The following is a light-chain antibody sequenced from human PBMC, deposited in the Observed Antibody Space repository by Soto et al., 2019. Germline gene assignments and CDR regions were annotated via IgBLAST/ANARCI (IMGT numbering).Light chain of an antibody. CDR2: WAS. V-gene: IGKV4-1*01. CDR1: QSVLFSSNNKNY. J-gene: IGKJ4*01. CDR3: RQYFSTPALT. Sequence: DIVMTQSPDSLAVSLGERATINCKSSQSVLFSSNNKNYLAWYQQKPGQPPKLLISWASIRESGVPDRFSGGGSGTDFTLPISSLQAEDVAIYYCRQYFSTPALTFGGGTKVEI.